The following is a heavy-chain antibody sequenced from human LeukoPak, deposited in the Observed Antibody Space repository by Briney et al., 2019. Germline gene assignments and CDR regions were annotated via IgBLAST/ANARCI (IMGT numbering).Heavy chain of an antibody. CDR3: ARDRGVVVITSAQNWFDP. CDR2: INPNSGGT. Sequence: ASVKVSCKASGYTFTGYYMHWLRQAPGQGLEWMGRINPNSGGTNYAQKFQGRVTMTRDTSISTAYMELSRLRSDDTAVYYCARDRGVVVITSAQNWFDPWGQGTLVTVSS. J-gene: IGHJ5*02. CDR1: GYTFTGYY. V-gene: IGHV1-2*06. D-gene: IGHD3-22*01.